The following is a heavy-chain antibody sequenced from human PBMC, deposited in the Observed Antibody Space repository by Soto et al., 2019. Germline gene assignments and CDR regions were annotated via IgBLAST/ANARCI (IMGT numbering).Heavy chain of an antibody. Sequence: EVQLVESGGGLVKPGGSLRLSCAASGFTFSSYSMNWVRQAPGKGLEWVSSISSSSSYIYYADSVKGRFTISRDNAKNSLYLEMNSLRAEDTAVYYCARDRPPRGYSGYAADYYYGMDVWGQGTTVTVSS. V-gene: IGHV3-21*01. CDR1: GFTFSSYS. CDR3: ARDRPPRGYSGYAADYYYGMDV. J-gene: IGHJ6*02. D-gene: IGHD5-12*01. CDR2: ISSSSSYI.